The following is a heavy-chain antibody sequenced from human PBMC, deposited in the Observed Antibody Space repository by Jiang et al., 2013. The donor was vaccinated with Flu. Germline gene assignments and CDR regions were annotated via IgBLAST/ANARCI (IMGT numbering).Heavy chain of an antibody. CDR3: ARDGVGNGDFDY. J-gene: IGHJ4*02. D-gene: IGHD4-17*01. CDR2: T. V-gene: IGHV1-8*01. Sequence: TGYAQKFQGRVTMTRNTSVSTAYMELSSLRSEDTAVYYCARDGVGNGDFDYWGQGTLVTVSS.